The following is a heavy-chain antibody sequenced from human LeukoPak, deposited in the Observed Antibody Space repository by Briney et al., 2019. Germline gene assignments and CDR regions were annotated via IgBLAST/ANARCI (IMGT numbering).Heavy chain of an antibody. CDR3: ARATYSSSWYGDYYYGMDV. V-gene: IGHV1-8*01. CDR1: GYTFTSYD. J-gene: IGHJ6*02. Sequence: ASVKVSCKASGYTFTSYDINWVRQATGQGLEWMGWMSPNSGNTGYAQKFQGRVTMTRNTSISTAYMELSSLRSEDTAVYYCARATYSSSWYGDYYYGMDVWGQGTTVTVSS. D-gene: IGHD6-13*01. CDR2: MSPNSGNT.